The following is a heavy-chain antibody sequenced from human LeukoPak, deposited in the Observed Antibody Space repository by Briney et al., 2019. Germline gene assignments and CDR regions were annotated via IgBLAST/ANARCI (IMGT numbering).Heavy chain of an antibody. J-gene: IGHJ4*02. Sequence: GGSLRLSCASSGFTFSNYAMYWVRQAPGKGLEWVSAISNSDGRTYYADSVKGRFTISRDNSTNTLYLQMNSLRAEDTAVYYCAKNFGGDCYSPIDYWGQGTLVTVSS. CDR2: ISNSDGRT. CDR3: AKNFGGDCYSPIDY. D-gene: IGHD2-21*02. V-gene: IGHV3-23*01. CDR1: GFTFSNYA.